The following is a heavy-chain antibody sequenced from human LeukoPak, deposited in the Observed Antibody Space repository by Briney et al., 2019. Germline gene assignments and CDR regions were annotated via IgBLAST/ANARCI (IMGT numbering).Heavy chain of an antibody. CDR3: ARHYSITGGRLSGYWLDP. D-gene: IGHD7-27*01. CDR2: IYYSGST. CDR1: GASISTYY. Sequence: SETLSLTCTVSGASISTYYWSWIRQPPGKGLEWIAYIYYSGSTNYNPSLKSRVTISVDTSKTQVSLKLSSVTAADTAVYYCARHYSITGGRLSGYWLDPWSQGTLVTVSS. V-gene: IGHV4-59*08. J-gene: IGHJ5*02.